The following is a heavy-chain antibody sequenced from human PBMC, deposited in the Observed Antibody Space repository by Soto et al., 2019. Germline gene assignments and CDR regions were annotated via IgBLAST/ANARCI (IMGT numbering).Heavy chain of an antibody. Sequence: QVQLVQSGAEVKKPGSSVKVSCKTSEDTFNNYALSWVRQAPGQGLEWMGGIMPIFGIAKYAQKFQGRVTITADNSTTTVYMELSGLRSDDTALFYCVRDGGTNETDNWFDPWGQGTLVIVSS. CDR1: EDTFNNYA. V-gene: IGHV1-69*17. CDR3: VRDGGTNETDNWFDP. J-gene: IGHJ5*02. D-gene: IGHD1-26*01. CDR2: IMPIFGIA.